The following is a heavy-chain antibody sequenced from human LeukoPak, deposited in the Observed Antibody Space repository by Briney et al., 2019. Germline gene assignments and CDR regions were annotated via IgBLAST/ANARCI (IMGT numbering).Heavy chain of an antibody. Sequence: GGSLRLSCAASGFTFSSYWMSWVGQAPGKGLEWVAHINQDGSEKYYVDSVKGRFTISRDNAKNSLYLQMNSLRAEDTAVYYCARDYGGSSPFDYWGQGTLVTVSS. CDR3: ARDYGGSSPFDY. CDR1: GFTFSSYW. V-gene: IGHV3-7*01. J-gene: IGHJ4*02. CDR2: INQDGSEK. D-gene: IGHD4-23*01.